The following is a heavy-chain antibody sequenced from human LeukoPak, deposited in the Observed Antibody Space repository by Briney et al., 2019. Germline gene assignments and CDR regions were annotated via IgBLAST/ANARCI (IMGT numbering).Heavy chain of an antibody. CDR3: ARAGRGATIPPYFDY. V-gene: IGHV3-21*04. Sequence: GGSLRLSCAASGFTFSSYSMNWVRQAPGKGLEWVSSISSSSIYIYYTDSVKGRFTISRDNAKNSLYLQMNSLRAEDTAVYYCARAGRGATIPPYFDYWGQGTLVTVSS. CDR2: ISSSSIYI. J-gene: IGHJ4*02. D-gene: IGHD5-12*01. CDR1: GFTFSSYS.